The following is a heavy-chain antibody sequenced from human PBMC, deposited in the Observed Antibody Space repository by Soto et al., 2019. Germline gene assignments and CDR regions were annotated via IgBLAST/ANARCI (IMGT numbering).Heavy chain of an antibody. V-gene: IGHV4-34*01. CDR2: INHSGST. J-gene: IGHJ4*02. D-gene: IGHD3-10*01. CDR3: ARGRGCFSY. Sequence: SETLSLTCAVYGGSFSGYYWSWIRQPPGKGLEWIGEINHSGSTNYNPSLKSRVTISVDTSKNQFSLKLSSVTAADTAVYYCARGRGCFSYWGQGTLVTVSS. CDR1: GGSFSGYY.